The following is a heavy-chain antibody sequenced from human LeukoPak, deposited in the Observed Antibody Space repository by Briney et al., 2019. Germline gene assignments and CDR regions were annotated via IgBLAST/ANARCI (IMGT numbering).Heavy chain of an antibody. D-gene: IGHD6-13*01. CDR2: ISSAGGST. CDR3: AKVVIAAGCDY. CDR1: GFTFSSYA. V-gene: IGHV3-23*01. Sequence: GGSLRLSXAASGFTFSSYAMSWVCQPPGKGLEWVSTISSAGGSTYYADSVKGRFTISRDNSKNTLYLQMDSLRADDTAVYYCAKVVIAAGCDYWGQGTLVTVSS. J-gene: IGHJ4*02.